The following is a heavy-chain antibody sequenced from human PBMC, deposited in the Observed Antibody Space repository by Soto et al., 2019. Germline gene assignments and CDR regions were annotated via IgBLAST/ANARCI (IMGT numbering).Heavy chain of an antibody. D-gene: IGHD2-21*01. J-gene: IGHJ6*02. CDR2: ISGSGGST. CDR1: GFTFRSYW. CDR3: AKGGEVSYYYYYGMDV. V-gene: IGHV3-23*04. Sequence: EVQLVASGGDLVQPGGSLRLSCAASGFTFRSYWMHWVRQAPGKGLEWVSAISGSGGSTYYADSVKGRFTISRDNSKNTLYLQMNSLRAEDTAVYYCAKGGEVSYYYYYGMDVWGQGTTVTVSS.